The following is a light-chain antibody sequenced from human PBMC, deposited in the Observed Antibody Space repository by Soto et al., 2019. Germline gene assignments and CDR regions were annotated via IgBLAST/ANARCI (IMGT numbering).Light chain of an antibody. CDR3: EQYLHTPRT. V-gene: IGKV4-1*01. Sequence: SVLTRSQDSVGVSLCERATINWKSSQSVLFSINQKNYLAWYQQKPGQPPKLLIYWASTRESGVPDRFSGSGSGTDFTLTIRSLQAEEVAVYYCEQYLHTPRTFGQGTKVDIK. J-gene: IGKJ1*01. CDR2: WAS. CDR1: QSVLFSINQKNY.